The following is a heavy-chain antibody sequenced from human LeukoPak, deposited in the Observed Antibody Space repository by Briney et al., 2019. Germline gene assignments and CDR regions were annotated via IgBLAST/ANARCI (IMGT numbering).Heavy chain of an antibody. CDR1: GGSISSYY. CDR2: IYYSGST. V-gene: IGHV4-59*01. CDR3: ARGSSVAGTPFDY. J-gene: IGHJ4*02. D-gene: IGHD6-19*01. Sequence: SGTLSLTCTVSGGSISSYYWSWIRQPPGKGLEWIGYIYYSGSTNYNPSLKSRVTISVDTSKNQFSLKLSSVTAADTAVYYCARGSSVAGTPFDYWGQGTLVTVS.